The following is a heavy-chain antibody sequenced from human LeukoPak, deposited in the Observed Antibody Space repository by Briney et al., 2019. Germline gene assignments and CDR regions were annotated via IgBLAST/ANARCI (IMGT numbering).Heavy chain of an antibody. CDR1: GFTVSSNY. V-gene: IGHV3-66*01. J-gene: IGHJ6*02. Sequence: GGSLRLSCAASGFTVSSNYMSWVRQAPGKGLEWVSVIYSGGSTYYADPVKGRFTISRDNSKNTLYLQMNSLRAEDTAVYYCARGGTLRYFDWPPLLGYGMDVWGQGTTVTVSS. D-gene: IGHD3-9*01. CDR3: ARGGTLRYFDWPPLLGYGMDV. CDR2: IYSGGST.